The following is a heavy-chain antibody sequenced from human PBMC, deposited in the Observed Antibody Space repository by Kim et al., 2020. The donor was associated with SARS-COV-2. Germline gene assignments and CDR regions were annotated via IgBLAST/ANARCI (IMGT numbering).Heavy chain of an antibody. CDR2: TSGSGGST. CDR1: GFTFSNNA. V-gene: IGHV3-23*01. D-gene: IGHD5-12*01. CDR3: AKNQLRYITSHHDY. Sequence: GGSLRLSCAASGFTFSNNAISWVRQAPGKGLEWVSSTSGSGGSTNYADSVKGRFTIFRDNSKNTVYLQMNSLGAEDTAVYYCAKNQLRYITSHHDYWGQG. J-gene: IGHJ4*02.